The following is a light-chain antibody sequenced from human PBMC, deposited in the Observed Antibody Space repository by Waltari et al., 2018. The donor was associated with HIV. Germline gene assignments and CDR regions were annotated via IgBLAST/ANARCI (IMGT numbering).Light chain of an antibody. V-gene: IGLV2-23*01. CDR2: EDN. J-gene: IGLJ2*01. CDR1: RSTPGNYTL. Sequence: QSALNQPPSVPGSPGQSVTVTCTGTRSTPGNYTLVSWYQLYPGKAPKLIIYEDNKRPSGVSNRFSGSKSADTASLTISGLQAEDEADYYCCAYAGGLEFGGGTKLTVL. CDR3: CAYAGGLE.